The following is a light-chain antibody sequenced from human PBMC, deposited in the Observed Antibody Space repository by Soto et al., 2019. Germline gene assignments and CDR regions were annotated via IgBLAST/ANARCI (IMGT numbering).Light chain of an antibody. CDR2: DKS. CDR1: QSIGSF. J-gene: IGKJ2*01. Sequence: EIVLTQSPATLSLSPGERATLSCRASQSIGSFLAWYQQKPGQAPRLLIYDKSNRATGIPARFSGSGSETDFTLTISSLEPEDSAVYYCQQRSDWPTFGQGTKVELK. V-gene: IGKV3-11*01. CDR3: QQRSDWPT.